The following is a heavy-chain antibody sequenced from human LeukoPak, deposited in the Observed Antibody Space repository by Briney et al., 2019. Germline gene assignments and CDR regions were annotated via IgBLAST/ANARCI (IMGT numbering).Heavy chain of an antibody. CDR3: ARGYGSGSYYSY. V-gene: IGHV4-34*01. Sequence: PSETLSLTCAVYGAYFSDYYWSWIRQPPGKGLEWIGEINRGGSTAYNPSLRSRVTISLDTSNNQFSLKLRSVTAADTAVYYCARGYGSGSYYSYWGQGTLVAVSS. CDR1: GAYFSDYY. J-gene: IGHJ4*02. D-gene: IGHD3-10*01. CDR2: INRGGST.